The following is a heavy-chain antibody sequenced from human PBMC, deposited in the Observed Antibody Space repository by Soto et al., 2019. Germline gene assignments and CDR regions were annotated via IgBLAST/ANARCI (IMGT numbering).Heavy chain of an antibody. CDR3: ARGNDILTGYPLKAFDI. CDR2: INHSGST. D-gene: IGHD3-9*01. CDR1: GGSFSGYY. J-gene: IGHJ3*02. V-gene: IGHV4-34*01. Sequence: SETLSLTCAVYGGSFSGYYWSWIRQPPGKGLEWIGEINHSGSTNYNPSLKSRVTISVDTSKNQFSLKLSSVTAADTAVYYCARGNDILTGYPLKAFDIWGQGTMVTVSS.